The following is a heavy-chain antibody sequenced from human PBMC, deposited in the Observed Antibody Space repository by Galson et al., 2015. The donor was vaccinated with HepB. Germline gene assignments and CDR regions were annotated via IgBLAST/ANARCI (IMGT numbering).Heavy chain of an antibody. CDR2: FDPSDSRT. D-gene: IGHD4/OR15-4a*01. J-gene: IGHJ4*02. Sequence: QSGAEMKKPGESLRISCKGSGYKFTSYWISWVRQMPGKGLEWMGRFDPSDSRTSYSPAFQGRVTISADKSINTAYLQWSSLKASDTAIYFCARLDDYSAFFDFWGQGTLVTVSS. V-gene: IGHV5-10-1*01. CDR3: ARLDDYSAFFDF. CDR1: GYKFTSYW.